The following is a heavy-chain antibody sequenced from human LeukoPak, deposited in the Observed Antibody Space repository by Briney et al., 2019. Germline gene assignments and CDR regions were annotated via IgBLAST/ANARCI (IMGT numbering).Heavy chain of an antibody. Sequence: PETLSLTCTVSGGSISSYYWSWIRQPPGKGLEWIGYIYYSGSTNYNPSLKSRVTISVDTSKNQFSLKVNSVTAADTAVYYCARDSTLSASFDVWGQGTMVTVSS. CDR3: ARDSTLSASFDV. V-gene: IGHV4-59*12. CDR2: IYYSGST. D-gene: IGHD5/OR15-5a*01. J-gene: IGHJ3*01. CDR1: GGSISSYY.